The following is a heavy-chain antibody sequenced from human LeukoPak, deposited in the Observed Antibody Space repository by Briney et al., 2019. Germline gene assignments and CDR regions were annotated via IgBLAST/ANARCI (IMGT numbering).Heavy chain of an antibody. CDR3: ARTAYSWSHHDY. J-gene: IGHJ4*02. Sequence: GGSLRLSCAASGFTFSSYWMHWVRQAPGKGLVWVSSINSDGSNTTYADSVKGRFTISRDNAKNTLYVQMNSLRVGDTAVYYCARTAYSWSHHDYWGQGTLVIVSS. CDR1: GFTFSSYW. V-gene: IGHV3-74*01. D-gene: IGHD1-26*01. CDR2: INSDGSNT.